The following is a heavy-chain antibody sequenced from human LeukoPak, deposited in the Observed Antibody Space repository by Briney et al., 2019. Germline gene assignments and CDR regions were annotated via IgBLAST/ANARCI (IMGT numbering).Heavy chain of an antibody. CDR1: GFTFSSYW. D-gene: IGHD3-22*01. CDR3: ARGDDSSGYYSGYFDY. J-gene: IGHJ4*02. Sequence: GGSLRLSCAASGFTFSSYWMHWVRQARGKGRVGFSRINSDGCSINYAVSVKGRFTISRDNTKNTLYLQMNSLRAEDTAVYYCARGDDSSGYYSGYFDYWGQGTLVTVSS. CDR2: INSDGCSI. V-gene: IGHV3-74*01.